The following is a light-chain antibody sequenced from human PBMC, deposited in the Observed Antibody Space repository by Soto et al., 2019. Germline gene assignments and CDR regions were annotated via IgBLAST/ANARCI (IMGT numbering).Light chain of an antibody. V-gene: IGLV1-40*01. CDR1: GSNIGTPYD. Sequence: QSVLTQPPSVSGAPGQRVTISCTGSGSNIGTPYDVHWYQQLPGTAPKLLIYGNNNRPSGVPDRFSGSKSGTSASLAITGLQAEDESDYYCQSYDSSLSGYVIFGGGTKVTVL. J-gene: IGLJ2*01. CDR2: GNN. CDR3: QSYDSSLSGYVI.